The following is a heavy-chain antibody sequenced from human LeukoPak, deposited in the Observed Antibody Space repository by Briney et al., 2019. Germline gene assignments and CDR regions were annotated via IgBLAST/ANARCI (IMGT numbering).Heavy chain of an antibody. V-gene: IGHV4-34*01. CDR2: INHSGST. CDR1: GGSFSGYY. Sequence: PSETLSLTCAVYGGSFSGYYWSWIRQPPGKGLEWIGEINHSGSTNYNPSLKSRVTISVDTSKNQFSLKLSSVTAADTAVYYCARDQDYFDYWGQGTLVTVSS. J-gene: IGHJ4*02. CDR3: ARDQDYFDY.